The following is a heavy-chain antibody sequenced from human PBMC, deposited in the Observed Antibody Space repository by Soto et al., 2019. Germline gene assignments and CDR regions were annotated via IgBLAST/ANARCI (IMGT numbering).Heavy chain of an antibody. V-gene: IGHV3-23*01. CDR3: AKALGGPQWYFDL. J-gene: IGHJ2*01. Sequence: GESLKISCAASGFTFSSYAMSWVRQAPGKGLEWVSAISGSGGSTYYADSVKGRFTISRDNSKNTLYLQMNSLRAEDTVVYYCAKALGGPQWYFDLWGRGTLVTVSS. CDR2: ISGSGGST. CDR1: GFTFSSYA.